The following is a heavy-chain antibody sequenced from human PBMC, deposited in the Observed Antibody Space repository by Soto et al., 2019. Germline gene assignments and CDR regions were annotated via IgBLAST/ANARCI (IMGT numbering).Heavy chain of an antibody. CDR1: GFTFSTYA. Sequence: GGSLRLSCVASGFTFSTYAMSWVRQAPGKGLEWVSALTPSGGETYYADSVKGRFTISRDNSMNALYLQMNSLRIEDTAVYSCAHPRGYGVFDAYEIWRRVKRVIV. CDR2: LTPSGGET. D-gene: IGHD4-17*01. J-gene: IGHJ3*02. V-gene: IGHV3-23*01. CDR3: AHPRGYGVFDAYEI.